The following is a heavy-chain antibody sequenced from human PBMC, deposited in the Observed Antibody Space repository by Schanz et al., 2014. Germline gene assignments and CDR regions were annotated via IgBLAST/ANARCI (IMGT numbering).Heavy chain of an antibody. V-gene: IGHV4-59*07. CDR2: IHYSGNS. Sequence: VQLQQSGPGLVKPSDTLSLTCTVSCGSISRHYWSWIRQPPGKGLEWIGYIHYSGNSNYNPSLKSRVTISLDTSKSQFSLKLTSVTAADTAVYYCARSEPLPTDDNTAYFLDYWGQGTLVTVSS. J-gene: IGHJ4*02. D-gene: IGHD3-22*01. CDR3: ARSEPLPTDDNTAYFLDY. CDR1: CGSISRHY.